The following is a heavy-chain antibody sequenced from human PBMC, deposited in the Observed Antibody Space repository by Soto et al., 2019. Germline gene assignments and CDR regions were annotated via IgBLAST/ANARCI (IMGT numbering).Heavy chain of an antibody. D-gene: IGHD6-13*01. CDR2: ISYDGSNK. V-gene: IGHV3-30*18. CDR1: GFTFSSYG. Sequence: QVQLVESGGGVVQPGRSLRLSCAASGFTFSSYGMHWVRQAPGKGLEWVAVISYDGSNKYYADSVKGRFTISRDNSKNTLYLQMNSLRAEDTAVYYCAKGTGSSSWYAIYYYYGMDVWGQGTTVTVSS. J-gene: IGHJ6*02. CDR3: AKGTGSSSWYAIYYYYGMDV.